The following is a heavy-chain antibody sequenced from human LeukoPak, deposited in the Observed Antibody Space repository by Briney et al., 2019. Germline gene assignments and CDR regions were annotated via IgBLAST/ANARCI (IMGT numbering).Heavy chain of an antibody. D-gene: IGHD3-10*01. CDR2: IYYSGST. V-gene: IGHV4-59*08. CDR1: GASISSYF. Sequence: SETLSLTCTVSGASISSYFWTWLPQSPGKALEWIGYIYYSGSTNYNPSLKSRVTISVDTSKNQFSLKLHSVTAADTAVYYCARYDYGSGYPGSWLDPWGQGTLVTVSS. CDR3: ARYDYGSGYPGSWLDP. J-gene: IGHJ5*02.